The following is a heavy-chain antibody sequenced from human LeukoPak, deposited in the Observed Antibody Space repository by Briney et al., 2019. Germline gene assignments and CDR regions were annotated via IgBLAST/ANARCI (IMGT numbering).Heavy chain of an antibody. CDR1: GFTFSSYA. D-gene: IGHD6-19*01. V-gene: IGHV3-23*01. CDR3: AKDEYSSGWYWVY. Sequence: GGSLRLSCAASGFTFSSYAMTWVRQAPGKGLEWVSAINNSGGGTYYVDSVKGRFTISRDNSKNTLYLQMNSLRAEDTAVYYCAKDEYSSGWYWVYWGQGTLVTASS. CDR2: INNSGGGT. J-gene: IGHJ4*02.